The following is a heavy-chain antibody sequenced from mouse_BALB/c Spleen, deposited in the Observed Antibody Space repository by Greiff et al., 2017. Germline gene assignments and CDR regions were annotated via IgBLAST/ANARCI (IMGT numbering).Heavy chain of an antibody. CDR1: GYSITSDYA. D-gene: IGHD1-1*01. CDR3: ARTTTVPRDFDY. Sequence: EVQLQQSGPGLVKPSQSLSLTCTVTGYSITSDYAWNWIRQFPGNKLEWMGYISYSGSTSYNPSLKSRISITRDTSKNQFFLQLNSVTTEDTATYYCARTTTVPRDFDYWGQGTTLTVSS. CDR2: ISYSGST. V-gene: IGHV3-2*02. J-gene: IGHJ2*01.